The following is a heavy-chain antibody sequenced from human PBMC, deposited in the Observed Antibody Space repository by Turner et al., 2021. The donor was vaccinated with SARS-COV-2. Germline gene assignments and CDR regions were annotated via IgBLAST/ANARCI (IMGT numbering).Heavy chain of an antibody. CDR1: GFTFSTYS. V-gene: IGHV3-48*01. CDR2: IDSSSSTI. J-gene: IGHJ4*02. Sequence: EVHLVESGGGLVQPGGALRLSCVASGFTFSTYSLNCVRQVPGKGLEWVSYIDSSSSTIYYADAVKGRFTISRDNAKNSLYLQMNSLRADDTAVYYCASPFDYWGQGTLVTVSS. CDR3: ASPFDY.